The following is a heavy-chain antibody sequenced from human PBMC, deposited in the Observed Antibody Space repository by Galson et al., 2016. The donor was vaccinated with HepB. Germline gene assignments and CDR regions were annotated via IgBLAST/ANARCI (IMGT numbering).Heavy chain of an antibody. CDR3: AREPVRLDDLLTGPPKNPDY. V-gene: IGHV3-48*03. J-gene: IGHJ4*02. D-gene: IGHD3-9*01. CDR2: ISRSGTTI. Sequence: SLRLSCADSGSTFSRYEMNWVRQAPGKGLEWVSYISRSGTTIYYADSVTGRFTISRDNAKNSLYLQMNSLRAEDTAVYYCAREPVRLDDLLTGPPKNPDYWGQGTLVTVSS. CDR1: GSTFSRYE.